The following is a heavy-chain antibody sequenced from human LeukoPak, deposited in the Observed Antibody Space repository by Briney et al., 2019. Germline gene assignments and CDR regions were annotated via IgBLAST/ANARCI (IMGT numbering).Heavy chain of an antibody. Sequence: SVKVSCKASGGTFSSYAISWVRQAPGQGLEWMGRIIPILGIANYAQKFQGRVTITADKSTSTAYMELSSLRSEDTAVYYCARESGSSGWQFDYWGQGTLVTVSS. V-gene: IGHV1-69*04. J-gene: IGHJ4*02. D-gene: IGHD6-19*01. CDR3: ARESGSSGWQFDY. CDR1: GGTFSSYA. CDR2: IIPILGIA.